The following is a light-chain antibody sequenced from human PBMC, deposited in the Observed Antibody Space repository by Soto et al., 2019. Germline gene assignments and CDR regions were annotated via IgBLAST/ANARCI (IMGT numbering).Light chain of an antibody. J-gene: IGLJ1*01. Sequence: QSVLTQPPSGSGAPGQRVTISFTGSSSYIGAGYDLHWYQQRSGTAHKLLIYGNKNRPAGVPDRFSGSKSGTFASLAITGLQAEDEADYYCQSYDSSLIVSYVFGTGTKVTVL. V-gene: IGLV1-40*01. CDR1: SSYIGAGYD. CDR3: QSYDSSLIVSYV. CDR2: GNK.